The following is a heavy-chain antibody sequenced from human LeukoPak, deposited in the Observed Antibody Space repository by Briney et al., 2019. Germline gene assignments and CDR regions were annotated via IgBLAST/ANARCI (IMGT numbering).Heavy chain of an antibody. Sequence: GGSLRLPCAASGFTFSSYAMSWVRQAPGKGLEWVSAISIGASNTFYADSVKGRFTISRDNSKNTLYLQMNSLRAEDTAVYYCATTHYYFDSSGDYWGQGTLVTVSS. CDR1: GFTFSSYA. CDR3: ATTHYYFDSSGDY. D-gene: IGHD3-22*01. V-gene: IGHV3-23*01. CDR2: ISIGASNT. J-gene: IGHJ4*02.